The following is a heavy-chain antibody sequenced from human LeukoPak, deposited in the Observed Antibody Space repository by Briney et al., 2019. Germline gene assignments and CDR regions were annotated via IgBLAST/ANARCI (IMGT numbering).Heavy chain of an antibody. Sequence: SGGSLRLSCAASGFTFSNYAMSWVRQAPGKGLEWVANIKQDGSEKYYVDSVKGRFTISRDNAKNSLYLQMNSLRAEDTAVYYCARDPGSGYPTDDAFDIWGQGTMVTVSS. CDR3: ARDPGSGYPTDDAFDI. V-gene: IGHV3-7*03. D-gene: IGHD5-12*01. J-gene: IGHJ3*02. CDR1: GFTFSNYA. CDR2: IKQDGSEK.